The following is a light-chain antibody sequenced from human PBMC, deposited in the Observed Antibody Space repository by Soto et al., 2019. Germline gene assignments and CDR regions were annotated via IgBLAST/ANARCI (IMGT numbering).Light chain of an antibody. CDR3: QSYDSGLSGHWV. Sequence: QAVVTQPPSMSGAPGQRVTMSCTGSSSNLGAGYDVHWYQRLPGAAPKLLIYDNTHRPSGVPNRFSGSKSGTSASLAITGLQAEDEADYYCQSYDSGLSGHWVFGGGTKLTV. CDR1: SSNLGAGYD. J-gene: IGLJ3*02. V-gene: IGLV1-40*01. CDR2: DNT.